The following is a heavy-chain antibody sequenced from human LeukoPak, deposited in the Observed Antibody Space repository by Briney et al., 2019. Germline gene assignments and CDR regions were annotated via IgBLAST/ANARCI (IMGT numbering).Heavy chain of an antibody. CDR2: ITNNGRKT. J-gene: IGHJ6*03. D-gene: IGHD1-26*01. CDR1: GFTFSDYF. Sequence: GSLRLSCAASGFTFSDYFMGWVRQAPGKGLEWVSYITNNGRKTYYADSMKGRFTISRDNAKNSLFLQMNSLRAEDTALYYCAKGYGWEASYYYYYMDVWGKGTTVTISS. V-gene: IGHV3-11*04. CDR3: AKGYGWEASYYYYYMDV.